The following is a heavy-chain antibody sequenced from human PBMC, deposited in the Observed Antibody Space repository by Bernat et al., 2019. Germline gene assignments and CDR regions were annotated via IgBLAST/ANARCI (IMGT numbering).Heavy chain of an antibody. Sequence: QVQLVQSGAEVKKPGASVKVSYKASGYTFTTYYMHWVRQAPGQGLEWMGIINPSGGTTNYAQKFQGRVTMTRDTSTSTVYMELSSLRSEDTAVYYCARGRGTGDFDYWGQGTLVTVSS. J-gene: IGHJ4*02. D-gene: IGHD3-10*01. CDR3: ARGRGTGDFDY. CDR2: INPSGGTT. V-gene: IGHV1-46*01. CDR1: GYTFTTYY.